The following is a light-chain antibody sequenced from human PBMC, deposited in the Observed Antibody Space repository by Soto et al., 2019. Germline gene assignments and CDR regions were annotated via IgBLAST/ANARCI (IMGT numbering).Light chain of an antibody. Sequence: EIVLTQSPCTLSLSPGERATLSCRASQSVSSNNLVWYQQKPGQAPRLLIYGASYRAAGIPDRFSGSGSGTDFTLTISRLEPEDFAMYYCQQYGSSPWTFGQGTKV. J-gene: IGKJ1*01. CDR1: QSVSSNN. CDR2: GAS. V-gene: IGKV3-20*01. CDR3: QQYGSSPWT.